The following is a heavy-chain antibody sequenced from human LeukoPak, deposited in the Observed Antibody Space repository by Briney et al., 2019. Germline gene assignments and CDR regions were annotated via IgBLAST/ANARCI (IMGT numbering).Heavy chain of an antibody. CDR2: IYYSGST. CDR1: GGSISSYY. CDR3: ARGPYKYSSSAFPDY. Sequence: PLETLSLTCTVSGGSISSYYWSWIRQPPGKGLEWIGYIYYSGSTNYNPSLKSRVTISVDTSKNQFSLKLSSVTAADTAVYYCARGPYKYSSSAFPDYWGQGTLVTVSS. D-gene: IGHD6-6*01. J-gene: IGHJ4*02. V-gene: IGHV4-59*08.